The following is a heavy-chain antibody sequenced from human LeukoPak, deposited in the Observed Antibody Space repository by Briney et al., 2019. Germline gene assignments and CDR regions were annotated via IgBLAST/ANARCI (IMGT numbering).Heavy chain of an antibody. CDR1: GGSFSGYY. CDR3: ARDLSRDSSGLYYFDY. V-gene: IGHV4-34*01. D-gene: IGHD6-19*01. Sequence: SETLSLTCAVYGGSFSGYYWSWIRQPPGKGLEWIGEINHSGSTNYNPSLKSRVTISVDTSKNQFSLKLSSVTAADTAVYYCARDLSRDSSGLYYFDYWGQGTLVTVSS. J-gene: IGHJ4*02. CDR2: INHSGST.